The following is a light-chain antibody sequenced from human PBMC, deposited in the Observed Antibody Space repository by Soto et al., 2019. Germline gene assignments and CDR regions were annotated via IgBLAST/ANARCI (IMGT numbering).Light chain of an antibody. Sequence: QSALTQPASVSGSPGQSITISCTGTSTDVGGYKYVSWYQQHPGTAPKLMIFEVNGRPSGVSHRFSASKSGNTASLTISGLQAGDEADYYCISYTGSSTSYVFGTGTKLTVL. CDR1: STDVGGYKY. CDR2: EVN. J-gene: IGLJ1*01. V-gene: IGLV2-14*01. CDR3: ISYTGSSTSYV.